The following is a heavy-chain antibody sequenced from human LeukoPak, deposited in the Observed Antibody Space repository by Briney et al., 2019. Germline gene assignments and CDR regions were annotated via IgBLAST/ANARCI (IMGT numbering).Heavy chain of an antibody. CDR1: GGSISSYY. D-gene: IGHD2-15*01. CDR2: IYYSGST. CDR3: ASLVVVAAASWFDP. J-gene: IGHJ5*02. V-gene: IGHV4-59*01. Sequence: SETLSLTRTVSGGSISSYYWSWIRQPPGKGLEWIGYIYYSGSTNYNPSLKSRVTISVDTSKNQFSLKLSSVTAADTAVYYCASLVVVAAASWFDPWGQGTLVTVSS.